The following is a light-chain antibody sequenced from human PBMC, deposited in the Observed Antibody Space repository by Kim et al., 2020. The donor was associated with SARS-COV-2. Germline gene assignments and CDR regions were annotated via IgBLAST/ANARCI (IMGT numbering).Light chain of an antibody. Sequence: DIQMTQSPSSLSASVGDRVTITCRASQSISSYLNWYQQKPGKAPKLLIYAASSLQSGVPSRFSCSGSGTDFTLTISSLQPEDFETYYCQQSYSTPPEKAFGQGTKVDIK. CDR3: QQSYSTPPEKA. J-gene: IGKJ1*01. CDR2: AAS. CDR1: QSISSY. V-gene: IGKV1-39*01.